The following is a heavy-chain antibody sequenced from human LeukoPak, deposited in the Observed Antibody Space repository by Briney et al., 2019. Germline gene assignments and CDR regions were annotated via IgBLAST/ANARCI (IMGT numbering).Heavy chain of an antibody. V-gene: IGHV4-59*02. J-gene: IGHJ6*02. D-gene: IGHD1-7*01. CDR3: ARDNWNYGSSMDV. Sequence: SETLSLTCTVSGGSVSSYYWSWIRQPPGKGLEWIGYIYYSGSTNYNPSLKSRVTLSVDTSKNQFSLKLSSVTAADTAVYHCARDNWNYGSSMDVWGQGTTVTVSS. CDR1: GGSVSSYY. CDR2: IYYSGST.